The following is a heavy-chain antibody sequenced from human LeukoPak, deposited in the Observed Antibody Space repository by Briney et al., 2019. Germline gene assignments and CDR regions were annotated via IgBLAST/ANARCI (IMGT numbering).Heavy chain of an antibody. CDR2: IYYTETT. J-gene: IGHJ6*02. CDR3: AREESGWYGGLGYYGMDV. D-gene: IGHD6-19*01. Sequence: PSQTLSLTCTVSDDSISSADYYWSWIRQPPGEGLEWIGYIYYTETTYYNPSLKSRLTISVDTSKNQFSLQLNSVTPEDTAVYYCAREESGWYGGLGYYGMDVWGQGTTVTVSS. V-gene: IGHV4-30-4*08. CDR1: DDSISSADYY.